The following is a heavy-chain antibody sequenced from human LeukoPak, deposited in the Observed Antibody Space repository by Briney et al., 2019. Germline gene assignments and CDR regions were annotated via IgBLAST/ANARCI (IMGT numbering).Heavy chain of an antibody. J-gene: IGHJ6*02. CDR2: ISWNSGSI. CDR1: GFTFDDYA. CDR3: ARVTTNYGMDV. D-gene: IGHD1-26*01. Sequence: GGSLRLSCAASGFTFDDYAMHWVRQAPGKGLEWVSGISWNSGSIGYADSVKGRFTISRDNSKNTLYLQMNSLRAEDTAVYYCARVTTNYGMDVWGQGTTVTVSS. V-gene: IGHV3-9*01.